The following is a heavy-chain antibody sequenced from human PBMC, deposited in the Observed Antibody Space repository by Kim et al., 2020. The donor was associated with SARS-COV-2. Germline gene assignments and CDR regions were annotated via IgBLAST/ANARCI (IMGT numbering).Heavy chain of an antibody. CDR3: AKAGRRIVVVPAAFLTDP. D-gene: IGHD2-2*01. Sequence: GGSLRLSCAASGFTFSSYAMSWVRQAPGKGLEWVSAISGSGGSTYYADSVKGRFTISRDNSKNTLYLQMNSLRAEDTAVYYCAKAGRRIVVVPAAFLTDPWGQGTLVTVSS. CDR2: ISGSGGST. V-gene: IGHV3-23*01. J-gene: IGHJ5*02. CDR1: GFTFSSYA.